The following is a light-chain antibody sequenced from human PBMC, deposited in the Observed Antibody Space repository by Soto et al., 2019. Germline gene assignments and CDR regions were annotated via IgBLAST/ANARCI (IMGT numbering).Light chain of an antibody. CDR1: QSISSW. CDR3: QQYETFSGT. V-gene: IGKV1-5*01. CDR2: DAS. J-gene: IGKJ1*01. Sequence: DIQMTQSPSTLSASLGDRVTITCRASQSISSWLAWYQQKPGKAPKLLIYDASSLESGVPSRFSGSGSGTEFTLTIASLQPDDFATYYCQQYETFSGTFGPGTKVDI.